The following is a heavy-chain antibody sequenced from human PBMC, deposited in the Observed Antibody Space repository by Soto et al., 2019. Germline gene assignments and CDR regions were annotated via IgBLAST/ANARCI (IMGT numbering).Heavy chain of an antibody. CDR1: GFTFSSYS. D-gene: IGHD4-17*01. Sequence: EVQLVESGGGLVKPGGSLRLSCAASGFTFSSYSMNWVRQAPGKGLEWVSSISSSSSYIYYADSVKGRFTISRDNAKNSLYLQMNSLRAEDTAVYYCARDIRDYAWSGFDYWGQGTLVTVSS. J-gene: IGHJ4*02. CDR2: ISSSSSYI. CDR3: ARDIRDYAWSGFDY. V-gene: IGHV3-21*01.